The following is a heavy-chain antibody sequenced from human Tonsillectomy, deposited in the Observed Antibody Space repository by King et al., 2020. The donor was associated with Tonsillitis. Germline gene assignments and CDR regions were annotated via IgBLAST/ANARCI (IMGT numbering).Heavy chain of an antibody. CDR2: MYYSGST. CDR3: ARGGSGLLDAFDI. J-gene: IGHJ3*02. Sequence: VQLQESGPGLVKPSETLSLTCTVSGGSISSSYWSWIRQPPGKGLEWIGYMYYSGSTNYNPSLKSRVTISVDTSKNQFSLALSSVTAADTAVYYCARGGSGLLDAFDIWGQGTMVTVSS. V-gene: IGHV4-59*01. D-gene: IGHD6-19*01. CDR1: GGSISSSY.